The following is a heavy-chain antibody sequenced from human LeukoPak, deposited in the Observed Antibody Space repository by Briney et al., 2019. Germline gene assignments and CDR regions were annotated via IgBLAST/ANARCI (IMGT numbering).Heavy chain of an antibody. CDR2: ISGSGGAT. CDR1: GFTFRNYA. CDR3: ARDIAAAGLYYFDY. J-gene: IGHJ4*02. D-gene: IGHD6-13*01. V-gene: IGHV3-23*01. Sequence: GGSLRLSCAASGFTFRNYAMSWVRQAPGKGLEWVSTISGSGGATYYADSVKGRFTISRDNAKNSLYLQMNSLRAEDTAVYYCARDIAAAGLYYFDYWGQGTLVTVSS.